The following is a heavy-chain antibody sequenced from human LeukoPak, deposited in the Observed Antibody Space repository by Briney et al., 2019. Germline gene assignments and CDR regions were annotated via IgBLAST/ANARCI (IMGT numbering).Heavy chain of an antibody. CDR2: ISGSGGST. CDR3: AKEGSMVFGVN. D-gene: IGHD3-3*01. Sequence: GGSLRPAWAPSGFTFSSYAMSWARQAPGKGLEWVSAISGSGGSTYYADSVKGRFTISRDNSKNTLYLQMNSLRAEDAAVYYCAKEGSMVFGVNWGQGTLVTVSS. CDR1: GFTFSSYA. V-gene: IGHV3-23*01. J-gene: IGHJ4*02.